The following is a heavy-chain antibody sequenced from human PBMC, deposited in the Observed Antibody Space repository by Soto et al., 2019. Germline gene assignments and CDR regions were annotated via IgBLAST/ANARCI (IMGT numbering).Heavy chain of an antibody. J-gene: IGHJ3*01. CDR1: GLTFSSND. Sequence: EVQLVESGGGLIQPGGSLRLSCAASGLTFSSNDMNWVRQAPGKGLEWVSLIYSGGNTYYADSVKGRFTISRDNSKNTLYLQMSSLRAEDTAVYYCATRPLLPGAPWGQGTMVTVSS. CDR2: IYSGGNT. V-gene: IGHV3-53*01. D-gene: IGHD3-22*01. CDR3: ATRPLLPGAP.